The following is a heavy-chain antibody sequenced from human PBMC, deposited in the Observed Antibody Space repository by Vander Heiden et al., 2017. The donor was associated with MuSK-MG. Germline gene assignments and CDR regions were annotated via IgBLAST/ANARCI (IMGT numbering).Heavy chain of an antibody. CDR1: GGSFSGYY. J-gene: IGHJ4*02. CDR3: ARGRGGSSWARYFDY. V-gene: IGHV4-34*01. Sequence: QVQLQQWGAGLLKPSETLSLTCAVYGGSFSGYYWSWIRQPPGKGLEWIGEINHSGSTNYNPSLKSRVTISVDTSKNQFSLKLSSVTAADTAVYYCARGRGGSSWARYFDYWGQGTLVTVSS. CDR2: INHSGST. D-gene: IGHD6-13*01.